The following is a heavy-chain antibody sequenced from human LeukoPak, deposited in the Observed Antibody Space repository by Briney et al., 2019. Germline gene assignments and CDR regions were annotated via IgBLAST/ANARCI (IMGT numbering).Heavy chain of an antibody. CDR3: ARGFTIFGVVNDAFDI. CDR1: GFTFSDYW. D-gene: IGHD3-3*01. CDR2: IDSDGSST. J-gene: IGHJ3*02. Sequence: PGGSLRLSCAASGFTFSDYWMHWVRQAPGKGLVWVSRIDSDGSSTSNADSVKGRFTISRDNAKNTVYLQMNSLRAEDTAVYNCARGFTIFGVVNDAFDIWGQGTKVTVSS. V-gene: IGHV3-74*01.